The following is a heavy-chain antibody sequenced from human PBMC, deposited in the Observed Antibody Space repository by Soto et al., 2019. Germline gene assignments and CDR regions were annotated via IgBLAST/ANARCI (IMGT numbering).Heavy chain of an antibody. CDR3: APPRGGGGY. Sequence: PGGSLRLSCAASGFTTFTFSRYWMSWVRQAPGKGLEWVAHIGQDGSDKYYVDSVKGRFTISRDNSHNSLFLQMNSLRAEDTAVFYWAPPRGGGGYWGQGTLVTVSS. CDR2: IGQDGSDK. CDR1: GFTTFTFSRYW. D-gene: IGHD3-10*01. J-gene: IGHJ4*02. V-gene: IGHV3-7*03.